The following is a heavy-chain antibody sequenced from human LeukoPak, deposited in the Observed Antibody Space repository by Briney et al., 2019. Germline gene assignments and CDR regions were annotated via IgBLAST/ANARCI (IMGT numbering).Heavy chain of an antibody. CDR2: IYYSGST. V-gene: IGHV4-39*01. Sequence: SETLSLTCTVSGGSISSSSYYWGWIHQPPGKGLEWIGSIYYSGSTYYNPSLKSRVTISVDTSKNQFSLKLSSVTAADTAVYYCARQTYYDFWSGYYDYWGQGTLVTVSS. J-gene: IGHJ4*02. CDR3: ARQTYYDFWSGYYDY. D-gene: IGHD3-3*01. CDR1: GGSISSSSYY.